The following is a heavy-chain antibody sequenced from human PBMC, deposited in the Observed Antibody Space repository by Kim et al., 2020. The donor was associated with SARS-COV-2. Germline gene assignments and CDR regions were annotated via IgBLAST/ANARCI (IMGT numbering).Heavy chain of an antibody. V-gene: IGHV1-2*06. CDR3: GGVSGYHFREGFDI. CDR1: GYSFTGYY. D-gene: IGHD6-25*01. CDR2: INPNSGGT. J-gene: IGHJ3*02. Sequence: ASVKVSCKASGYSFTGYYMQWVRQAPGQGLEWMGRINPNSGGTDYAQKFQGRVTMTRDTSISTIYMELSRLRSDDTAVYYCGGVSGYHFREGFDIWGQGTMVTVSS.